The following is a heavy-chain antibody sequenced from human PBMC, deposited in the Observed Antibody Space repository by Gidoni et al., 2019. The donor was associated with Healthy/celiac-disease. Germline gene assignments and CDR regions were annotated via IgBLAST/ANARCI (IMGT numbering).Heavy chain of an antibody. CDR1: GFTFTSYA. D-gene: IGHD3-10*01. Sequence: EVQLLESGGVLVQPGGSLLLSSASSGFTFTSYAMSWVRQAPGKGLEWGAAISGSGGSTYYADSVKGRFTISRDNSKNTMYLQMNSLRAEDTAVYYCAKDPGFGALVTCFDPWGQGTLVTVSS. CDR3: AKDPGFGALVTCFDP. CDR2: ISGSGGST. J-gene: IGHJ5*02. V-gene: IGHV3-23*01.